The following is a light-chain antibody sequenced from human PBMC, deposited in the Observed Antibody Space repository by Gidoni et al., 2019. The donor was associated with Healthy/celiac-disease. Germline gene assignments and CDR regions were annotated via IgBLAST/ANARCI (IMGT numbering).Light chain of an antibody. CDR2: DVS. CDR3: SSYTRSSTLV. V-gene: IGLV2-14*03. Sequence: QSALTQPASVSGSPGQSITISCTGTSSDVGGYNYVSWYQQHPGKAPKLMSYDVSNRPSGVSNRFSGSKSGNTASLTISGLQAEDEADYYCSSYTRSSTLVFGGGTKLTVL. CDR1: SSDVGGYNY. J-gene: IGLJ2*01.